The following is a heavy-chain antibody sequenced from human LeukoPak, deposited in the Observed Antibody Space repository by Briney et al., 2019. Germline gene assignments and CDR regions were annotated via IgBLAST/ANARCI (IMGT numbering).Heavy chain of an antibody. D-gene: IGHD3-16*01. V-gene: IGHV3-23*01. Sequence: HAGGSLRLSCVGSGPTSITYALTCARQAPGKWLEWVSCISGGGVTTYYADSVKGRFTISRDNSKNTLYLQMNSLRADDTAIYYCARNQQLGGHSYYYYGMDVWGQGTTVTVSS. CDR3: ARNQQLGGHSYYYYGMDV. J-gene: IGHJ6*02. CDR1: GPTSITYA. CDR2: ISGGGVTT.